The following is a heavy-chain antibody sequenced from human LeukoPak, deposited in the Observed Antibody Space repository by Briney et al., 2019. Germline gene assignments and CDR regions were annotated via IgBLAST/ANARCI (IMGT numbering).Heavy chain of an antibody. V-gene: IGHV1-18*04. CDR3: ARYGSGSYGYYYYGMDV. D-gene: IGHD3-10*01. Sequence: EASVKVSCTASGYTFTSYGISWVRQAPGQGLEWMGWISAYNGNTNYAQKLQGRVTMTTDTSTSTAYMELRSLRSDDTAVYYCARYGSGSYGYYYYGMDVWGKGTTVTVSS. CDR1: GYTFTSYG. CDR2: ISAYNGNT. J-gene: IGHJ6*04.